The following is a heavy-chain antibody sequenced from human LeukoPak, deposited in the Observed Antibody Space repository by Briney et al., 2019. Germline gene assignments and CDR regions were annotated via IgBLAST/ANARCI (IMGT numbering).Heavy chain of an antibody. V-gene: IGHV4-39*01. J-gene: IGHJ4*02. CDR1: GGSISRSSYY. CDR2: IYYSGST. CDR3: ARQYSGSLYYFDY. D-gene: IGHD1-26*01. Sequence: SETLSLTCTVSGGSISRSSYYWGWIRQPPGKGLVWIGSIYYSGSTYYNPSLKSRVTISVDTSNNQFSLKLSSVTAADTAVYYCARQYSGSLYYFDYWGQGTLVTVSS.